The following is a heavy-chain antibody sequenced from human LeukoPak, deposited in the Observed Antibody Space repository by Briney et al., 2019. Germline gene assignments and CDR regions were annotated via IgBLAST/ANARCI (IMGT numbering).Heavy chain of an antibody. CDR3: AKKGSGWNYGMDV. CDR1: GFTFSSYA. CDR2: ISGSGGSA. Sequence: GGSLRLSCAASGFTFSSYAMSWVRQAPGKGLEWVSAISGSGGSAYYADSVKGRFTISRDNSKNTLYLQMNSLRAEDTAVYYCAKKGSGWNYGMDVWGQGTTVTVSS. D-gene: IGHD6-19*01. J-gene: IGHJ6*02. V-gene: IGHV3-23*01.